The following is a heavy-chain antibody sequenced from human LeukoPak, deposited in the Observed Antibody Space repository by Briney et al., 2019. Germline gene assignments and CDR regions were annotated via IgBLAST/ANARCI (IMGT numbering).Heavy chain of an antibody. D-gene: IGHD3-22*01. CDR1: GFTFSSYA. Sequence: GGSLRLSCAASGFTFSSYAMHWVRQASGKGLEWVAVISYDGSNKYYADSVKGRFTISRDNSKNTLYLQMNSLRAEDTAVYYCARDLYYYDSSGYYSPSYYFDYWGQGTLVTVSS. J-gene: IGHJ4*02. V-gene: IGHV3-30-3*01. CDR3: ARDLYYYDSSGYYSPSYYFDY. CDR2: ISYDGSNK.